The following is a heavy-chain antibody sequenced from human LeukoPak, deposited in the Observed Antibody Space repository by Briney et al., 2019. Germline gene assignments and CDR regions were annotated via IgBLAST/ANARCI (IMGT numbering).Heavy chain of an antibody. V-gene: IGHV1-2*02. CDR1: GYTFTGYY. CDR2: INLNSGGT. CDR3: AREHPDVYSYGYFDY. Sequence: ASVKVSCKASGYTFTGYYMHWVRQAPGQGLEWMGWINLNSGGTNYAQKFQGRVTMTRDTSISTAYMELSRLRSDDTAVYYCAREHPDVYSYGYFDYWGQGTLVTVSS. J-gene: IGHJ4*02. D-gene: IGHD5-18*01.